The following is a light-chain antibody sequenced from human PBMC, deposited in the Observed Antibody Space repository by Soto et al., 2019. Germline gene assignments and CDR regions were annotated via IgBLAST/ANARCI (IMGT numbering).Light chain of an antibody. CDR2: KAS. J-gene: IGKJ1*01. V-gene: IGKV1-5*03. CDR3: QHYNSYPWT. CDR1: QSITTW. Sequence: DIQMTQSPSTLSASVGDRVTITCRASQSITTWLAWYQQKPGKAPKLLIYKASSLESGVPSRVSGSGSGTEFTLTISSLQPDDFATYYCQHYNSYPWTFGQGTKVEIK.